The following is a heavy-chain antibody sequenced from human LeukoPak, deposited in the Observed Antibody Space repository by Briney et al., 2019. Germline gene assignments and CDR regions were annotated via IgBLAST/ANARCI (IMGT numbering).Heavy chain of an antibody. Sequence: PGGSLRLSCAASGFTFSSYAMSWVRQAPGKGLEWVSAISGSGGSTYYADSVKGRSTISRDNSKSTLYLQMNSLRAEDTAVYYCAKEKIVVVIRYWFDPWGQGTLVTVSS. CDR3: AKEKIVVVIRYWFDP. J-gene: IGHJ5*02. CDR1: GFTFSSYA. D-gene: IGHD3-22*01. CDR2: ISGSGGST. V-gene: IGHV3-23*01.